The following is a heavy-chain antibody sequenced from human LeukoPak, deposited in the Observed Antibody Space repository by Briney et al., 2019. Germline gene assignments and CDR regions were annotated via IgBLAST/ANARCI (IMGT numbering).Heavy chain of an antibody. V-gene: IGHV4-39*07. J-gene: IGHJ4*02. CDR2: IYYSGST. D-gene: IGHD3-22*01. CDR3: ATREGGYRYYFDY. CDR1: GGSISSSSYY. Sequence: SETLSLTCTVSGGSISSSSYYWGWIRQPPGTGLEWIGSIYYSGSTYYNPSLKSRVTISVDTSKNQFSLKLSSVTAADTAVYYCATREGGYRYYFDYWGQGTLVTVSS.